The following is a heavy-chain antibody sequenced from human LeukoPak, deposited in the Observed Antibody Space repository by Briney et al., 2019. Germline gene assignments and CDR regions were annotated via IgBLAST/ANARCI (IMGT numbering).Heavy chain of an antibody. CDR1: GGSISSSSYY. CDR2: IYYSGST. J-gene: IGHJ5*02. D-gene: IGHD3-3*01. V-gene: IGHV4-39*01. CDR3: AKAYDFWSGYYNWFDP. Sequence: PSETLSLTCTVSGGSISSSSYYWGWIRQPPGKGLEWIGSIYYSGSTYYNPSLKSRVTISVDASKNQFSLKLSSVTAADTAVYYCAKAYDFWSGYYNWFDPWGQGTLVTVSS.